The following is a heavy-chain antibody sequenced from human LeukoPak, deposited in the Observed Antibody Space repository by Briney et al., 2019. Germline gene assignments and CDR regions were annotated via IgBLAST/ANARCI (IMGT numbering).Heavy chain of an antibody. Sequence: AGGSLRLSCAASGFTFSSYWMHWVRHAPGKGLVWVSRINSDGSSTSYADSVKGRFTISRDNAKNTLYLQMNSLRAEDTAVYYCARSPPSYDLNWFDPWGQGTLVTVSS. CDR1: GFTFSSYW. J-gene: IGHJ5*02. D-gene: IGHD3-22*01. V-gene: IGHV3-74*01. CDR3: ARSPPSYDLNWFDP. CDR2: INSDGSST.